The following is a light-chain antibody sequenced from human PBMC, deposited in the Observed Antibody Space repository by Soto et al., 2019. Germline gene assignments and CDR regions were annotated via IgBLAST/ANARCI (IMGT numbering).Light chain of an antibody. CDR1: QSLVHSDGIAY. CDR3: MQGTHWPIT. CDR2: KVS. J-gene: IGKJ5*01. Sequence: DVMMTQSPLSLPVTLGQPASISCRSNQSLVHSDGIAYFSWFQQRPGRSPRRLIYKVSNRDSGVPARFSGSGSGTDFALKISRVEAEDVGVYYCMQGTHWPITFGQGTLL. V-gene: IGKV2-30*02.